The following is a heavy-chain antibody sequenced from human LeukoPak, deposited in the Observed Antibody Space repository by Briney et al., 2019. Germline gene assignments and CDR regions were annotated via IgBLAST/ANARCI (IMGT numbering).Heavy chain of an antibody. D-gene: IGHD6-13*01. CDR2: TYYRSKWYN. CDR3: ARGVAAAGLARYYYYYYYMDV. CDR1: GDSVSSNSAA. Sequence: SQTLSLTCAISGDSVSSNSAAWNWIRQSPSRGLEWLGRTYYRSKWYNDYAVSVKSRITINPDTSKNQFSLQLNSVTPEDTAVYYCARGVAAAGLARYYYYYYYMDVWGKGTTVTVSS. V-gene: IGHV6-1*01. J-gene: IGHJ6*03.